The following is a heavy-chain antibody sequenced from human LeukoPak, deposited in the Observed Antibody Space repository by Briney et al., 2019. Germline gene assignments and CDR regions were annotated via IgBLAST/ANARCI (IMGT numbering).Heavy chain of an antibody. V-gene: IGHV3-21*01. D-gene: IGHD6-13*01. J-gene: IGHJ4*02. CDR2: ISSRSSYI. Sequence: GGSLRLSCAASGFTFSSYSMNWVRQAPGKGLEWVSSISSRSSYIYYADSVKGRFTISRDNAKNSLYLQMNSLRAEDTAVYYCATQQLGDYWGQGTLVTVSS. CDR3: ATQQLGDY. CDR1: GFTFSSYS.